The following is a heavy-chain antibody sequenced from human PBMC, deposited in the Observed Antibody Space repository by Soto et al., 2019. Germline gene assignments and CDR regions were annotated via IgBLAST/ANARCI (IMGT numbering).Heavy chain of an antibody. CDR1: GYTFTGYY. CDR2: INPNSGGT. Sequence: QVQLVQSGAEVKKPGASVKVSCKASGYTFTGYYMHWVRQAPGQGLEWMGWINPNSGGTNYAQKLQGWVTMSRDTAVSTAYMGLSRLRSYDTAVYYCAREPNLIVGATPPLYYCDYWGQGTLVTVSS. D-gene: IGHD1-26*01. J-gene: IGHJ4*02. V-gene: IGHV1-2*04. CDR3: AREPNLIVGATPPLYYCDY.